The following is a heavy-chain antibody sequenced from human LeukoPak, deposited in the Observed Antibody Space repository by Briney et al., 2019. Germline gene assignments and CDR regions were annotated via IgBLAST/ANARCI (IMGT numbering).Heavy chain of an antibody. D-gene: IGHD5-18*01. V-gene: IGHV3-21*01. CDR3: ARESGYKYGPPWDWFDP. Sequence: PGGSLRLSCAASGFTFSRYSMNWVRQAPGKGLEWVSAISSGSDYIYYADSVKGRFTISRDNAKNSLYLQMNSLRAEDTAVYHCARESGYKYGPPWDWFDPWGQGTLVTVSS. CDR2: ISSGSDYI. CDR1: GFTFSRYS. J-gene: IGHJ5*02.